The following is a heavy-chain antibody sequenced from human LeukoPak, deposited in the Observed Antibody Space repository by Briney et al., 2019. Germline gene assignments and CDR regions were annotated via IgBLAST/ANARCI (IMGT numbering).Heavy chain of an antibody. J-gene: IGHJ4*02. CDR2: IWYDGSNK. CDR3: ARDGPSSYSNHYYFDY. D-gene: IGHD4-11*01. CDR1: GFTFSSYG. Sequence: GGSLRLSCAASGFTFSSYGMHWVRQAPGKGLEWVAVIWYDGSNKYYADSVKGRFTISRDNSKNTLYLQMNSLRAEDTAVYYCARDGPSSYSNHYYFDYWGQGTLVTVSS. V-gene: IGHV3-33*01.